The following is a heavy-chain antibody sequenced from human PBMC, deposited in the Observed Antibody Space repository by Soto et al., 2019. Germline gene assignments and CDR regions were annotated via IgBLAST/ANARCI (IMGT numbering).Heavy chain of an antibody. CDR2: IYYSGST. V-gene: IGHV4-31*03. J-gene: IGHJ5*01. CDR3: ARMGLLYYSANSGYMVNGFET. CDR1: GGSISSGGYY. Sequence: SEPLSLTCTVSGGSISSGGYYWSWIRQHPGKGLEWIGYIYYSGSTYYNPSLKSRVTISVDTSKNQFSMKLSSVTAADTAVYYCARMGLLYYSANSGYMVNGFETGGHATRFTV. D-gene: IGHD3-22*01.